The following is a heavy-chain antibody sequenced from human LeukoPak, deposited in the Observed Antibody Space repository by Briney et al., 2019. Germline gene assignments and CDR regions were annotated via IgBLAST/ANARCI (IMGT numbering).Heavy chain of an antibody. Sequence: SSETLSLTCTVSGGSISSSSYYWGWIRQPPGTGLEWIGSIYYSGSTYYNPSLKSRVTISVDTSKNLFSLKLSSVTAADTATYYCARHQTGHFYYGMDVWGLGTTVTVSS. CDR3: ARHQTGHFYYGMDV. V-gene: IGHV4-39*01. CDR1: GGSISSSSYY. CDR2: IYYSGST. D-gene: IGHD1-1*01. J-gene: IGHJ6*02.